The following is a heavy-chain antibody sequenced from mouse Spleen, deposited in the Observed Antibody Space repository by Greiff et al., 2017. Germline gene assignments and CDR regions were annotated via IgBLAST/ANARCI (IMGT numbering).Heavy chain of an antibody. Sequence: QVQLQQSGAELVKPGASVKLSCKASGYTFTEYTIHWVKQRPGQGLEWIGYINPSTGYTEYNQKFKDKATLTADKSSSTAYMQLSSLTSEDSAVYYCAREIDYDYEAYWGQGTLVTVSA. J-gene: IGHJ3*01. CDR1: GYTFTEYT. CDR3: AREIDYDYEAY. D-gene: IGHD2-4*01. V-gene: IGHV1-4*01. CDR2: INPSTGYT.